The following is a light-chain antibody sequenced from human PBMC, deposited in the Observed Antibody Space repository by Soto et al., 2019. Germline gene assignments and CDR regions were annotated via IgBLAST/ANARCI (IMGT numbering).Light chain of an antibody. CDR2: GAS. Sequence: EIVLTQSPGTLSLSPGERATLSCRASQSVSSSHLAWYQQKPGQAPRLLISGASTRATGIPARFSGSGSGTEFTLTISSLQSEDFAVYYCQQYGGTPSTFGGGTKVDIK. CDR3: QQYGGTPST. V-gene: IGKV3-20*01. J-gene: IGKJ4*01. CDR1: QSVSSSH.